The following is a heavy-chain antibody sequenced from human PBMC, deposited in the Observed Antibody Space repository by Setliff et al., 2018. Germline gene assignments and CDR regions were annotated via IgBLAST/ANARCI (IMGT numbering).Heavy chain of an antibody. Sequence: SETLSLTCAVSGYSISSGYYWGWIRQPPGKGLEWIGSIYHSGSTYYNPSLKSRVTISVDTSKNQFSLKLSSVTAADTAVYYCARQLRYFDWLHPLGYFDYWGQGTLVTV. CDR2: IYHSGST. J-gene: IGHJ4*02. V-gene: IGHV4-38-2*01. D-gene: IGHD3-9*01. CDR3: ARQLRYFDWLHPLGYFDY. CDR1: GYSISSGYY.